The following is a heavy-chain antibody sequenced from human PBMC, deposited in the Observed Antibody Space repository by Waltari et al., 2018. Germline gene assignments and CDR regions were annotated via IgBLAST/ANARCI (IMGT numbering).Heavy chain of an antibody. CDR1: GGSITSNRHY. D-gene: IGHD5-12*01. CDR2: MSYNGAT. CDR3: ATYIGASIGTAAFDV. J-gene: IGHJ3*01. Sequence: QLQLQESGPGLGKPSETLSLTCIVSGGSITSNRHYWAWIRQPPGQGLEWIGTMSYNGATYSSPSLKSRVTLSRDTSKNHLSLKLVSVTAADTAVYYCATYIGASIGTAAFDVWGQGTMVTVSS. V-gene: IGHV4-39*02.